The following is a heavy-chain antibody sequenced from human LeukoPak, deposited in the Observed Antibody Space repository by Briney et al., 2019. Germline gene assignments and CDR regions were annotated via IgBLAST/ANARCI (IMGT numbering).Heavy chain of an antibody. CDR1: GFTFSDYD. Sequence: GGSLRLSCAAFGFTFSDYDMSWVRQAPGKGLEWVSKISTNSRSTNYADSVKGRFTISRDNAKSSLFLQMNSLRAEDTAVYYCARENYYRMDVWGQGTTVTVSS. CDR3: ARENYYRMDV. CDR2: ISTNSRST. J-gene: IGHJ6*02. V-gene: IGHV3-11*06.